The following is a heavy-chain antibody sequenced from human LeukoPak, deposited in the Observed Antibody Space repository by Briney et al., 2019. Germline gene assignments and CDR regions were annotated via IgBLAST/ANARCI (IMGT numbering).Heavy chain of an antibody. CDR3: VRSPPHYDFWSGYLMGTNWFDP. Sequence: SETLSLTCAVYGGSFSGYYWSWIRQPPGKGLEWIGEINHSGSTNYNPSLKSRVTISVDTSKNQFSLKLSSVTAADTAVYYCVRSPPHYDFWSGYLMGTNWFDPWGQGTLVTVSS. V-gene: IGHV4-34*01. J-gene: IGHJ5*02. D-gene: IGHD3-3*01. CDR1: GGSFSGYY. CDR2: INHSGST.